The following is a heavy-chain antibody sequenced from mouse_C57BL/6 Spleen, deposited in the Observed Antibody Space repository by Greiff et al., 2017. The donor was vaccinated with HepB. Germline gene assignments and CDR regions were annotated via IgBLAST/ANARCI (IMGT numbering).Heavy chain of an antibody. CDR3: ASNGYDYDVGDYAMDY. CDR1: GYAFSSYW. D-gene: IGHD2-4*01. Sequence: QVQLQQSGAELVKPGASVKISCKASGYAFSSYWMNWVKQRPGKGLEWIGQIYPGDGDTNYNGKFKGKATLTADKSSSTAYMQLSSLTSEDSAVYFCASNGYDYDVGDYAMDYWGQGASVTVSS. J-gene: IGHJ4*01. CDR2: IYPGDGDT. V-gene: IGHV1-80*01.